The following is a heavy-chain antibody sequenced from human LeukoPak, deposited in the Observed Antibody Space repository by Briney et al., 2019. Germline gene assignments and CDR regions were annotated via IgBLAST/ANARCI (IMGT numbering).Heavy chain of an antibody. D-gene: IGHD3-10*01. CDR2: INPKTGGT. J-gene: IGHJ4*02. V-gene: IGHV1-2*02. Sequence: ASVKVSCKASAFTFTAYYIHWVRQAPGQGLEWMGWINPKTGGTNFAQKFQGRVTMTRDTSISTAYMELSSLISDDTAFYYCARGASPYGSGSHYSDYWGQGTLVTVSS. CDR1: AFTFTAYY. CDR3: ARGASPYGSGSHYSDY.